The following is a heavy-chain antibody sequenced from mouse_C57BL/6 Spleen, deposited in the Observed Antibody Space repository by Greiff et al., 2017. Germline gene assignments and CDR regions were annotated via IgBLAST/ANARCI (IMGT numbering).Heavy chain of an antibody. Sequence: VKLVESGPELVKPGASVKLSCKASGYTFTSYDINWVKQRPGQGLEWIGWIYPRDGSTKYNEKFKGKATLTVDTSSSTAYMELHSLTSEDSAVYFCARSYDGYNWYFDVWGTGTTVTVSS. CDR2: IYPRDGST. J-gene: IGHJ1*03. D-gene: IGHD2-3*01. V-gene: IGHV1-85*01. CDR3: ARSYDGYNWYFDV. CDR1: GYTFTSYD.